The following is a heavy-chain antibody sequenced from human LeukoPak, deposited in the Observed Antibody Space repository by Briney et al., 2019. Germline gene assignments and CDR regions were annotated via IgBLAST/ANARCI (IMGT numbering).Heavy chain of an antibody. V-gene: IGHV3-33*01. J-gene: IGHJ4*02. CDR1: GFTFSNYG. CDR3: ARDLTQLALFDY. Sequence: PGLSLRLSCAASGFTFSNYGMHWVRQAPGKGLEWVAVIWYDGSNKYYADSVKGRFTLSRDNSKNTRFLQMNSLRPEDTAVYFCARDLTQLALFDYWGQGTLVTVSS. D-gene: IGHD6-13*01. CDR2: IWYDGSNK.